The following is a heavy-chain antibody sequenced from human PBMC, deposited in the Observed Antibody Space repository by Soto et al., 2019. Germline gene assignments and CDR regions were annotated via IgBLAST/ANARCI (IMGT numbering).Heavy chain of an antibody. CDR1: GDSISSDNW. J-gene: IGHJ4*02. D-gene: IGHD1-1*01. CDR2: ICQGAGP. Sequence: SATLSLTCAVSGDSISSDNWWSWVRQPPEKGLEWLGEICQGAGPTYNPSLESRVTISIDKSKNQFSLKLNSVTAADTAVYYCVKNVVYALEYWGQGSLVTVSS. CDR3: VKNVVYALEY. V-gene: IGHV4-4*02.